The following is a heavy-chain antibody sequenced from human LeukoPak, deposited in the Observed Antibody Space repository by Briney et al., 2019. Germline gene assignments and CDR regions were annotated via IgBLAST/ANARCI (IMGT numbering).Heavy chain of an antibody. CDR3: TRDRQSGSHLNFFDF. CDR2: ISFSGNSI. J-gene: IGHJ4*02. CDR1: GFTFSSYD. D-gene: IGHD1-26*01. V-gene: IGHV3-21*01. Sequence: PGGSLRLSCAASGFTFSSYDMNWVRQAPGKGVEWVSSISFSGNSIYYADSVKGRFTISRDNGKRSVYMQMNSLRVEDTAVYYCTRDRQSGSHLNFFDFWGQGALVTVSS.